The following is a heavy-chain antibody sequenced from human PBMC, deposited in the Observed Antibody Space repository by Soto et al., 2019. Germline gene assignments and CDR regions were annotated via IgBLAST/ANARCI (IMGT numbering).Heavy chain of an antibody. Sequence: VESGGGVVQPGRSLRLSCAASGFTFSSYGMHWVRQAPGKGLEWVAVIWYDGSNKYYADSVKGRFTISRDNSKNTLYLQMNSLRAEDTAVYYCARDPYYDSSGYYYFDYWGQGTLVTVSS. CDR3: ARDPYYDSSGYYYFDY. CDR2: IWYDGSNK. CDR1: GFTFSSYG. D-gene: IGHD3-22*01. J-gene: IGHJ4*02. V-gene: IGHV3-33*01.